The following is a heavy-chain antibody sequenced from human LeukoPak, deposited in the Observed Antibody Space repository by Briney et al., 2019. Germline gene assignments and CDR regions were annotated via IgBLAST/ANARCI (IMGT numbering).Heavy chain of an antibody. J-gene: IGHJ4*02. Sequence: ASVKVSCKASGGTFSSNDVSWVRHDPGQRLEWMGWISAYNGNTNYAQKLQGRVTMTTDTSTSTAYMELRSLRSDDTAVYYCARDDYDILTGYYNAIAYWGQGTLVTVSS. CDR2: ISAYNGNT. V-gene: IGHV1-18*01. CDR1: GGTFSSND. CDR3: ARDDYDILTGYYNAIAY. D-gene: IGHD3-9*01.